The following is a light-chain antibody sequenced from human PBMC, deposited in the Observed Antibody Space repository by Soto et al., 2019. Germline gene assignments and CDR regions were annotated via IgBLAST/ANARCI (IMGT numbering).Light chain of an antibody. J-gene: IGLJ2*01. V-gene: IGLV2-18*01. CDR1: SSDVGSYNR. Sequence: QSALTQPPSVSGSPGQSVTISCTGTSSDVGSYNRVSWYQQPPGTAPKLMIYEVNYRPSGVSDRFSASKSGNTASLTISGLQSEDEADYYCSSSSGRSYIVLFGGGTKLTVL. CDR2: EVN. CDR3: SSSSGRSYIVL.